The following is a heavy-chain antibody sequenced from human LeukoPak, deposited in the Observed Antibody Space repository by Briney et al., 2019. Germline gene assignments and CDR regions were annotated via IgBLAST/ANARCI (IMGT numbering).Heavy chain of an antibody. Sequence: RGASVKVSCKASGYTFTSYAMHWVRQAPGQRLEWMGWINAGNGNTKYSQKFQDRVTMTRNTSTSTAYMELSSLRSDDTAVYYCARGPPNWGYDYWGPGTLVTVSS. D-gene: IGHD7-27*01. J-gene: IGHJ4*02. CDR2: INAGNGNT. CDR3: ARGPPNWGYDY. V-gene: IGHV1-3*01. CDR1: GYTFTSYA.